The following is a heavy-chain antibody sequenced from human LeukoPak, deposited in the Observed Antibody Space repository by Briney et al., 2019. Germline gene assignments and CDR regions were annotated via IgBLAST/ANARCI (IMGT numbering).Heavy chain of an antibody. V-gene: IGHV3-21*04. Sequence: PGGSLRLSCAASGFTFSSYSMNWVRQAPGKGLEWVSSISSSSSYIYYADSVKGRFTISRDNAKNSLYLQMNSLRAEDTALYYCAKDTGLYYDSSGYHQYFDYWGQGTLVTVSS. CDR2: ISSSSSYI. J-gene: IGHJ4*02. CDR3: AKDTGLYYDSSGYHQYFDY. CDR1: GFTFSSYS. D-gene: IGHD3-22*01.